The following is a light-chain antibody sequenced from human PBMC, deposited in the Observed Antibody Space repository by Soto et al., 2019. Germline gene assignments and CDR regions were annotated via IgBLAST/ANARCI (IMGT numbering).Light chain of an antibody. CDR1: SSDVGAYNY. J-gene: IGLJ1*01. V-gene: IGLV2-14*01. CDR3: FSHRGGDSHV. CDR2: GVT. Sequence: ALTQPASVSGSPGQSITISCTGTSSDVGAYNYVSWYQQYPGKAPKLMIYGVTNRPSGVSNRFSGSKTSNTASLTISGLQAEDEADYYCFSHRGGDSHVFGTGTKVTVL.